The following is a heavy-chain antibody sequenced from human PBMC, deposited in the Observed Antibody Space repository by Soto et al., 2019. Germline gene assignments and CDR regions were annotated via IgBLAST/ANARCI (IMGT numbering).Heavy chain of an antibody. V-gene: IGHV3-33*01. CDR2: IWYDGSNK. D-gene: IGHD2-15*01. Sequence: HPGGSLRLSCAASGFTFSNYGMHWVRQAPGKGLEWVAFIWYDGSNKDYADSVKGRFTISRDNSKNTLYLQMNSLRAEDTAVYYCARDCSGDSCYLNWGQGTLVTVSS. CDR1: GFTFSNYG. CDR3: ARDCSGDSCYLN. J-gene: IGHJ4*02.